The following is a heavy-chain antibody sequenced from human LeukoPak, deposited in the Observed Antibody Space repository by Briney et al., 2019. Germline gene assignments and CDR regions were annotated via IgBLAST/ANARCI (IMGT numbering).Heavy chain of an antibody. V-gene: IGHV3-74*01. J-gene: IGHJ4*02. Sequence: PGGSLRLSCAASGFTFNSYWMHWVRQVPGKGLVWVSRINSDGSRTNYVDSAKGRFTISRDNAKNTPFLQMNSLGAEDSAVYYCARGNFYSGSGSSPLDYWGQGTLVTVSS. CDR1: GFTFNSYW. CDR3: ARGNFYSGSGSSPLDY. D-gene: IGHD3-10*01. CDR2: INSDGSRT.